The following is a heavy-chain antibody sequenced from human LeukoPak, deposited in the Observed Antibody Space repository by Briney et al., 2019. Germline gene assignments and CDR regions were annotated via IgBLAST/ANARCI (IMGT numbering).Heavy chain of an antibody. CDR2: IRSKAYGGTT. V-gene: IGHV3-49*03. J-gene: IGHJ4*02. CDR1: AFTFGDYA. D-gene: IGHD1-26*01. Sequence: PGRSLRLSCTASAFTFGDYAMSWFRQAPGKGLEWVGFIRSKAYGGTTEYAASVKGRFTISRDDSKSIAYLQMNSLKTEDTDVYYCTRIGREGGCDYWGQGTLVTVSS. CDR3: TRIGREGGCDY.